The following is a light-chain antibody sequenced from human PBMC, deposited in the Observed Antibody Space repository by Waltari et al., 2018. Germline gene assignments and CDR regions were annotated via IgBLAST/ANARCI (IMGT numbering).Light chain of an antibody. V-gene: IGLV3-21*04. Sequence: SYVVTQSPSVSVAPGATARLTCGGANLGSKSVNWYQQRPGQAPVLVIPYDSDRPSGIPERFSGSNSGNTATLTISWVEAEDEADYYCLVWHSTIDHQGVFGGGTKLTVL. CDR2: YDS. CDR1: NLGSKS. CDR3: LVWHSTIDHQGV. J-gene: IGLJ2*01.